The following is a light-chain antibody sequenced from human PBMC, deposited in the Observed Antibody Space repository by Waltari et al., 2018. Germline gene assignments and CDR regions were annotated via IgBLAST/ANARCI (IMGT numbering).Light chain of an antibody. V-gene: IGKV3-20*01. J-gene: IGKJ1*01. CDR3: QHYVRLPAT. CDR1: QSVSRT. Sequence: EIVLTQSPGTLSLSPGDRATLSCRASQSVSRTLAWYQQKPGQAPTPLIYGASTRDTGIPDRFSGGGSGTDFSLTISRLEPEDFAVYYCQHYVRLPATFGQGTKVEIK. CDR2: GAS.